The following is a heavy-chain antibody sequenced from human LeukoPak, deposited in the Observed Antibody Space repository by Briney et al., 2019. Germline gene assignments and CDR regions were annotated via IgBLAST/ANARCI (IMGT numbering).Heavy chain of an antibody. CDR2: IYYSGST. Sequence: SETLSLTCTVSGGSISSYYWSWIRQPPGKALEWIGYIYYSGSTNYNPSLKSRVTISVDTSKNQFSLKLSSVTAADTAVYYCARYGSGSYREFDSWGQGTLVTVSS. CDR1: GGSISSYY. D-gene: IGHD3-10*01. V-gene: IGHV4-59*01. J-gene: IGHJ4*02. CDR3: ARYGSGSYREFDS.